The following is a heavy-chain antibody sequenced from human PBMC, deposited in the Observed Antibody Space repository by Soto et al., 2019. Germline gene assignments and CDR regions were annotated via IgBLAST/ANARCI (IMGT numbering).Heavy chain of an antibody. J-gene: IGHJ3*02. D-gene: IGHD3-22*01. V-gene: IGHV3-20*04. CDR3: ARGYYYDSSGYLPGSAFDI. Sequence: PGGSLRLSCAASGFIFSNYYMSWVRQAPGKGLEWVSGINWNGGSTGYADSVKGRFTISRDNAKNSLYLQMNSLRAEDTALYYCARGYYYDSSGYLPGSAFDIWGQGTMVTVSS. CDR2: INWNGGST. CDR1: GFIFSNYY.